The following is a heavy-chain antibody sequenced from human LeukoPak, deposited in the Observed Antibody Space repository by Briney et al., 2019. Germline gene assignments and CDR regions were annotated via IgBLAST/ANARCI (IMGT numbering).Heavy chain of an antibody. D-gene: IGHD2-15*01. J-gene: IGHJ4*02. CDR1: GYTFTGYY. CDR3: ARDKKDIVVVVAAPDY. V-gene: IGHV1-2*02. Sequence: GASVKVSCKASGYTFTGYYIHWVRQAPGQGLEWMGWINPNSGGTNYAQKFQGRVTMTRDTSISTAYMELSRLRSDDTAVYYCARDKKDIVVVVAAPDYWGQGTLVTVSS. CDR2: INPNSGGT.